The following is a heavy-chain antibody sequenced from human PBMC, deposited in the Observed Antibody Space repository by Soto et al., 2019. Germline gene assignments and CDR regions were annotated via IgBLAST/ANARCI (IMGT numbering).Heavy chain of an antibody. Sequence: EVQLLESGGGLVQPGGSLRLSCAASGFTFSSYAMSWVRQAPGKGLEWVSSISSSSSYIYYADSVKGRFTISRDNAKNSLYLQMNSLRAEDTAVYYCARDRRAARNWFDPWGQGTLVTVSS. V-gene: IGHV3-21*01. D-gene: IGHD6-6*01. J-gene: IGHJ5*02. CDR1: GFTFSSYA. CDR2: ISSSSSYI. CDR3: ARDRRAARNWFDP.